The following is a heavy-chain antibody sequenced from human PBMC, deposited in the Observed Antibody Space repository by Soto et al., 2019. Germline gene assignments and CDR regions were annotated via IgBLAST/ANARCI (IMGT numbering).Heavy chain of an antibody. CDR1: GGSFSGYY. CDR2: INHSGST. J-gene: IGHJ5*02. D-gene: IGHD6-13*01. V-gene: IGHV4-34*01. Sequence: SETLSLTCAVYGGSFSGYYWSWIRKPPGKGPEWIGEINHSGSTNYNPSLKSRVTISVDTSKNQFSLKLSSVTAADTAVYYCARPGLYSSSWFVRAGWFDPWGQGTLVTVSS. CDR3: ARPGLYSSSWFVRAGWFDP.